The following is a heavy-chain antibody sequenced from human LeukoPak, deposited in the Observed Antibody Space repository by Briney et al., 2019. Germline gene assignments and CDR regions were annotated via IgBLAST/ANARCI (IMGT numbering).Heavy chain of an antibody. CDR3: ARVLVRRVISYFDY. J-gene: IGHJ4*02. CDR1: GVSISSYY. V-gene: IGHV4-59*01. D-gene: IGHD3-10*01. Sequence: SETLSLTCTVSGVSISSYYWGWIRQPPGKGLEWIGYIYYNGSTNYNPSLKSRVTISVYTSKNQFSLKLSSVTAADTAVYYCARVLVRRVISYFDYWGQGTLVTVSS. CDR2: IYYNGST.